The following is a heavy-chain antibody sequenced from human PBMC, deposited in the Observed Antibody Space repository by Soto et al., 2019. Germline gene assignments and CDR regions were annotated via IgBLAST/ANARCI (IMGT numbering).Heavy chain of an antibody. D-gene: IGHD6-19*01. CDR2: ISYDGSNK. CDR1: GFTFSSYA. Sequence: QVQLVESGGGVVQPGRSLRLSCAASGFTFSSYAMHWVLQAPGKGLEWVAVISYDGSNKYYADSVKGRFTISRDNSKNTLYLQMNSLRAEDTAVYYCARDLMSSRYSSGWYRVTGIDYWGQGTLVTVSS. CDR3: ARDLMSSRYSSGWYRVTGIDY. J-gene: IGHJ4*02. V-gene: IGHV3-30-3*01.